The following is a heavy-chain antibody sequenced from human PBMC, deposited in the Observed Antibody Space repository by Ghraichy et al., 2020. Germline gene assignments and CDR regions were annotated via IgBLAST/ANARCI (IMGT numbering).Heavy chain of an antibody. J-gene: IGHJ4*02. CDR2: IYYSGST. D-gene: IGHD3-22*01. CDR3: ARAPYYYDTSGYYEYYFDY. Sequence: SETLSLTCTVSGGSISSYYWSWIRQPPGKGLEWIGYIYYSGSTNYNPSLKSRVTISLDTSKNQFSLNLSSVTAADTAVYYCARAPYYYDTSGYYEYYFDYRGQGTLVTVSS. CDR1: GGSISSYY. V-gene: IGHV4-59*01.